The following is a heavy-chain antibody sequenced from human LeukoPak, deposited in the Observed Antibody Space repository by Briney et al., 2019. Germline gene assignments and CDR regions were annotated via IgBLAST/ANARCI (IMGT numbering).Heavy chain of an antibody. CDR2: IIPIFGTA. V-gene: IGHV1-69*15. D-gene: IGHD6-13*01. Sequence: SVKVSCKASGGTFSSYAISWVRQAPGQGLEWMGRIIPIFGTANYAQKFQGRVTITADESTSTAYMELSSLRSEDTAVYYCARSLRAAAALNWFDPWGQGTLVTVSS. CDR1: GGTFSSYA. CDR3: ARSLRAAAALNWFDP. J-gene: IGHJ5*02.